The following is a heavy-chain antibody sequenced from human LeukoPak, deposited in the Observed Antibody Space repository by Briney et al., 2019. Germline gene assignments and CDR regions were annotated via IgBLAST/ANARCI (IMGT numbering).Heavy chain of an antibody. CDR2: IYHSGGS. CDR3: ARKGVYRCDP. V-gene: IGHV4-4*02. Sequence: SETLSFTCAVSGGSSSSSNWWSWVREPPGKGLEWIGEIYHSGGSTYNPYLKSRVTIAVDTSKNQFSLKLSSVTAADTAVYYGARKGVYRCDPWGQGTLVTVSS. CDR1: GGSSSSSNW. J-gene: IGHJ5*02.